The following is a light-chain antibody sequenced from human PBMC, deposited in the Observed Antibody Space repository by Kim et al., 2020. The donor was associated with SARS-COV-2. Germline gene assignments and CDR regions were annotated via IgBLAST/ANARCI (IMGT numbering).Light chain of an antibody. CDR1: SGSIASNA. CDR2: EDN. V-gene: IGLV6-57*03. CDR3: QSYDSSTPCV. Sequence: TVTISCTRSSGSIASNAVQWYQQRPGSAPNTVIYEDNQRPSGVPARFSGSIDSSSNSASLTISGLRTEDEADYYCQSYDSSTPCVFGGGTQLTVL. J-gene: IGLJ3*02.